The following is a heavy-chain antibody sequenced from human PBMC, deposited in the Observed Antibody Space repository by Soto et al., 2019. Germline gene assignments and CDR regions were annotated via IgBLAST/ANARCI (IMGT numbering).Heavy chain of an antibody. V-gene: IGHV4-39*02. CDR3: PKVVVAATRHSDFDS. Sequence: SETLSLTCTVSGGSINSNNYYWAWIRQPPGKGLAWIASIYYDGSTYYDTSLKSRVTISRDTSKNQFSLRLTSMTAADTAVYYCPKVVVAATRHSDFDSWGQGTLVTVSS. J-gene: IGHJ4*01. D-gene: IGHD2-15*01. CDR2: IYYDGST. CDR1: GGSINSNNYY.